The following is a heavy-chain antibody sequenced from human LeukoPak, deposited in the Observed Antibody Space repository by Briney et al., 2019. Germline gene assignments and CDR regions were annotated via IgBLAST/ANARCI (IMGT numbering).Heavy chain of an antibody. CDR1: GYTFTSYD. D-gene: IGHD1-14*01. CDR2: MNPNSGNT. J-gene: IGHJ4*02. V-gene: IGHV1-8*01. Sequence: GASVKVSCKASGYTFTSYDINWVRQATGQGLEWMGWMNPNSGNTGYAQKFQGRVTITTDESTSTAYMELSSLRSEDTAVYYCASFEDQSSRKGDRSYWGQGTLVTVSS. CDR3: ASFEDQSSRKGDRSY.